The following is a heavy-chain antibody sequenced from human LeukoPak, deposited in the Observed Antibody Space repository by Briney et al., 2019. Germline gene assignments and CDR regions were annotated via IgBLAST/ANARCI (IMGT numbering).Heavy chain of an antibody. CDR1: GFTLSDYW. CDR2: IKQDGSEK. CDR3: ARVLHKRNYDSSDYYGP. D-gene: IGHD3-22*01. Sequence: GGSLRLSCAASGFTLSDYWMNWVRQAPRKGLEWVANIKQDGSEKKYVDSVKGRFTISRDNAKNSVYLQLNSLRAEDTAVYYCARVLHKRNYDSSDYYGPWGQGTLVTVSS. V-gene: IGHV3-7*04. J-gene: IGHJ5*02.